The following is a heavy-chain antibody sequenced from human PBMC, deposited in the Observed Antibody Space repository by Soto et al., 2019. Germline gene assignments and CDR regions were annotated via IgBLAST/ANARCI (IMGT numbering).Heavy chain of an antibody. CDR1: GGSISSSSYY. Sequence: PSETLSLTCTVSGGSISSSSYYWGWIRQPPGKGLEWIGSIYYSGSTYYNPSLKSRVTISVDTSKNQFSLKLSSVTAADTAVYYCARHGGLYYDILTGSDWFDPWGQGTLVTVSS. CDR3: ARHGGLYYDILTGSDWFDP. D-gene: IGHD3-9*01. V-gene: IGHV4-39*01. J-gene: IGHJ5*02. CDR2: IYYSGST.